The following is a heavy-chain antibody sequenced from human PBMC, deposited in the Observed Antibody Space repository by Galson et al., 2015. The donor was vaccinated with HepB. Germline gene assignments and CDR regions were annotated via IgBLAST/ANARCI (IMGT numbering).Heavy chain of an antibody. J-gene: IGHJ4*02. Sequence: PSLVKPTQTLTLTCSFSVFSLSTTGMCVSWIRQPPGKALEWLTRIDWDDDKYYSTSLKTRLTISKDTSRNQVVLTMTNMDPEDTATYYCARTLVGYSYGYSDYWGQGTLVTVSS. V-gene: IGHV2-70*11. CDR1: VFSLSTTGMC. D-gene: IGHD5-18*01. CDR2: IDWDDDK. CDR3: ARTLVGYSYGYSDY.